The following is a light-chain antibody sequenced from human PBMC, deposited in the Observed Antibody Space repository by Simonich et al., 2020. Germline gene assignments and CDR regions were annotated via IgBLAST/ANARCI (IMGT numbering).Light chain of an antibody. CDR2: DDN. CDR1: NIGSKS. J-gene: IGLJ3*02. Sequence: SYVLTQPPSVSVAPGKTARITCGGNNIGSKSVHWYQQKLGQAPVLVVYDDNDRPSGSHERFSGSNSGNTATLTISRFEAGDEADYYCQVWDSSSDHWVFGGGTKLTVL. CDR3: QVWDSSSDHWV. V-gene: IGLV3-21*03.